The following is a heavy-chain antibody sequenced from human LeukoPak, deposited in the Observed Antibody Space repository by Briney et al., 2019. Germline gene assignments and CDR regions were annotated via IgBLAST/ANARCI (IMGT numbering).Heavy chain of an antibody. CDR1: GGTFSSYA. D-gene: IGHD3-16*01. Sequence: SVKVSCKASGGTFSSYAISWVRQAPGQGLGRMGGIIPIFGTANYAQKFQGRVTITADESTSTAYMELSSMRSEDTAVYYCARAPPHWGPVDPREEYFDLWGRGTLVTVSS. V-gene: IGHV1-69*13. CDR3: ARAPPHWGPVDPREEYFDL. J-gene: IGHJ2*01. CDR2: IIPIFGTA.